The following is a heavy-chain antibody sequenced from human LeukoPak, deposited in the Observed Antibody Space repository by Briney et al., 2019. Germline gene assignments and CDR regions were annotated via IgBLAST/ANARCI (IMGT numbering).Heavy chain of an antibody. J-gene: IGHJ4*02. V-gene: IGHV3-20*04. Sequence: GGSLRLSCATSGFSFSSYAMSWVRQGPGKGLEWVSGISWNGGATGYADSVKGRFTISRDNAKNSLYLQMNSLRAEDTAVYYCARDQVYYDSSAYPRLFDYWGQGTLVTVSS. D-gene: IGHD3-22*01. CDR3: ARDQVYYDSSAYPRLFDY. CDR1: GFSFSSYA. CDR2: ISWNGGAT.